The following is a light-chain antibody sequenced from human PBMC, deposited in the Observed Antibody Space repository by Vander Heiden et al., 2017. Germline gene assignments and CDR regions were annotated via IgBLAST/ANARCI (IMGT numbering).Light chain of an antibody. CDR1: SSNIGNNY. V-gene: IGLV1-47*01. Sequence: QSVLTQPPSASGTPGPRVTISCSGSSSNIGNNYVYWYQQVTGTAPKLLIHRNNQRPSGVPERFSGSKSGTSASLAISGLRSEDEADYYCAAWEDRLGWMFGGGTKLTVL. J-gene: IGLJ3*02. CDR2: RNN. CDR3: AAWEDRLGWM.